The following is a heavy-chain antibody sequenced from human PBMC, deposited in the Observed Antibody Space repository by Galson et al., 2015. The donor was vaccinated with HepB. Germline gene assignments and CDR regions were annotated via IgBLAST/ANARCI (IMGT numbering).Heavy chain of an antibody. J-gene: IGHJ4*02. D-gene: IGHD2/OR15-2a*01. CDR3: ARDVL. CDR2: IKQDGIQK. V-gene: IGHV3-7*03. Sequence: SLRLSCAASGLSIRNYWMSRVRQAPGKGLEWVANIKQDGIQKNYVASVKGRFTISRDNAKNSLYLQMNSLRAEDTAVYYCARDVLWGQGTLVTVSS. CDR1: GLSIRNYW.